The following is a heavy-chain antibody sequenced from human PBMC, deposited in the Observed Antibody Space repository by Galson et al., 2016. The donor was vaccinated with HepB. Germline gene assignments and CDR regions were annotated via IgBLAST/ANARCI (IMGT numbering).Heavy chain of an antibody. Sequence: SLRLSCAASGFTFSSYWMYWVRQAPGKGLVWVSRIGSDGISTAYADSVKGRFTISRDNAKNTLYLQMNSLSAEDTAVYYCATGGGRRSKYYGMDVWGQGTMVTVSS. CDR1: GFTFSSYW. CDR2: IGSDGIST. CDR3: ATGGGRRSKYYGMDV. D-gene: IGHD1-26*01. J-gene: IGHJ6*02. V-gene: IGHV3-74*01.